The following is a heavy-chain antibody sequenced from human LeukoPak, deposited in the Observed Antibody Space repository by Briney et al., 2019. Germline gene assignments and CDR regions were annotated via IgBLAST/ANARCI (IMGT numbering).Heavy chain of an antibody. CDR1: GYTFTGCY. V-gene: IGHV1-2*02. CDR2: INPNSGGT. CDR3: ARDLGSYDFY. J-gene: IGHJ4*02. Sequence: ASVKVSCQSSGYTFTGCYMHWVRPAPGQGLQWMGWINPNSGGTNYAQNFQGRVTMTRDTSISTAYMELSRLRSDDTAVYYCARDLGSYDFYWGQGTLVTVSS. D-gene: IGHD3-3*01.